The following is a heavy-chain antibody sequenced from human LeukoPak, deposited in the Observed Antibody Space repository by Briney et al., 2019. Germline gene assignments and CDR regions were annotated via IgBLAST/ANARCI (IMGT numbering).Heavy chain of an antibody. CDR1: GDSISSNYW. CDR3: ARVLPRGYCTNGVCRGPFDY. Sequence: SETLSLTCAVSGDSISSNYWWTWVRQPPGKGLEWIGEIHHSESTNFNPSLKSRVTISVDTSKNQFSLKLSSVTAADTAVYYCARVLPRGYCTNGVCRGPFDYWGQGTLVTVSS. V-gene: IGHV4-4*02. CDR2: IHHSEST. D-gene: IGHD2-8*01. J-gene: IGHJ4*02.